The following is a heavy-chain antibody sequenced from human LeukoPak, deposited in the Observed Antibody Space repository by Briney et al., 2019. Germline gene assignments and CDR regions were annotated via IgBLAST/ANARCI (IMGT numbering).Heavy chain of an antibody. J-gene: IGHJ4*02. CDR2: IYYSGST. Sequence: SETLSLTCNVSGGSISSYYWSWIRQPPGKGLEWIGYIYYSGSTNYNPSLKSRVTISVDTSKNQFSLKLSSVTAADTAVYYCARVECTNGVCYQPLGSFDYWGQGTLVTVSS. CDR3: ARVECTNGVCYQPLGSFDY. CDR1: GGSISSYY. D-gene: IGHD2-8*01. V-gene: IGHV4-59*01.